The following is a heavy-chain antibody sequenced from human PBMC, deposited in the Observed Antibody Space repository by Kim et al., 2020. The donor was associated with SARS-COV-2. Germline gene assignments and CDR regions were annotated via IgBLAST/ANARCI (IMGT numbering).Heavy chain of an antibody. D-gene: IGHD3-22*01. J-gene: IGHJ6*02. V-gene: IGHV1-46*01. Sequence: ASVKVSCKASGYTFTSYYMHWVRQAPGQGLEWMGIINPSGGSTSYAQKFQGRVTMTRDTSTSTVYMELSSLRSEDTAVYYCARNEDSSGYYDGGQDYGMDVWGQGTTVTVSS. CDR1: GYTFTSYY. CDR3: ARNEDSSGYYDGGQDYGMDV. CDR2: INPSGGST.